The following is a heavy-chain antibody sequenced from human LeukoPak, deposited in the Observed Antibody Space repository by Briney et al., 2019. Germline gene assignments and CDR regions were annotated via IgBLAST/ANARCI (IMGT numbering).Heavy chain of an antibody. CDR3: AREAGDSGSYYDY. D-gene: IGHD1-26*01. Sequence: ASVKVSCKASGYTFTGYYMHWVRQAPGQGLEWMGWINPNSGGTNYAQKFQGRVTTTRDTSISTAYMELSRLRSDDTAVYYCAREAGDSGSYYDYWGQGTLVTVSS. J-gene: IGHJ4*02. CDR2: INPNSGGT. CDR1: GYTFTGYY. V-gene: IGHV1-2*02.